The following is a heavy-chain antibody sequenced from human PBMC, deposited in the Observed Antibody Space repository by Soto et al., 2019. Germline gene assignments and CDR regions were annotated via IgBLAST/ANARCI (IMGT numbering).Heavy chain of an antibody. V-gene: IGHV4-4*07. CDR1: GGSITDYS. J-gene: IGHJ4*02. CDR3: ARESGDNWTYEVD. Sequence: QVQVKESGPRRVKPSETLSLTCTVSGGSITDYSWSWIRQSAGKGLEWLGRISINGNSHYHPSLRSRVTMSIETSKNQFSLNLRSVTAADTAVYYCARESGDNWTYEVDWGQGTLVNVSS. D-gene: IGHD1-7*01. CDR2: ISINGNS.